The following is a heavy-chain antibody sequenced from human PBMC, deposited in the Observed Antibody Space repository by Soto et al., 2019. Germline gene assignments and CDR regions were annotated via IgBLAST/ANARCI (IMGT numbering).Heavy chain of an antibody. CDR2: INHSGST. J-gene: IGHJ6*04. CDR3: ASSFARGFLGNRDV. Sequence: PSETLSLTCAVYGGSFSGYYWSWIRQPPGKGLEWIGEINHSGSTNYNPSLKSRVTISVDTSKNQFSLKLSSVTAADTAVYYCASSFARGFLGNRDVLGKGTTVTVSS. D-gene: IGHD3-3*01. CDR1: GGSFSGYY. V-gene: IGHV4-34*01.